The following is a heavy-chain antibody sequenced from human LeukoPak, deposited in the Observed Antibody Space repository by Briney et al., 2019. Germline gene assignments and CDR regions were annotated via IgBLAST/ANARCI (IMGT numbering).Heavy chain of an antibody. D-gene: IGHD3-9*01. CDR3: ARGLSVGRSFDWLSKKFHNCFDP. V-gene: IGHV1-8*01. J-gene: IGHJ5*02. CDR1: GYTFTNYD. CDR2: MTPNSGDT. Sequence: ASVKVSCRASGYTFTNYDINWVRQVTGQGLEWMGWMTPNSGDTDYAQRFQGRVTMTRNTSISTAYMELSSLRSDDTAVYYCARGLSVGRSFDWLSKKFHNCFDPWGQGTLVTVSS.